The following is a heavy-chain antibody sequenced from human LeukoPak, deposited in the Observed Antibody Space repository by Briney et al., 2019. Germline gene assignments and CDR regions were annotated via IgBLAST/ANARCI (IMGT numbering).Heavy chain of an antibody. CDR3: LLYQLLSANPDWFDP. D-gene: IGHD2-2*01. CDR2: INPNSGGT. CDR1: GYTFTGYY. J-gene: IGHJ5*02. V-gene: IGHV1-2*02. Sequence: ASVKVSCKASGYTFTGYYMHWVRQAPGQGLEWMGWINPNSGGTNYARKFQGRVTMTRDTSISTAYMELSRLRSDDTAVYYCLLYQLLSANPDWFDPWGQGTLVTVSS.